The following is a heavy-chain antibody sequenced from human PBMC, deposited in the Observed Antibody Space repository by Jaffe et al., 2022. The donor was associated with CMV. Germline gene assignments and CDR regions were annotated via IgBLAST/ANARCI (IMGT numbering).Heavy chain of an antibody. D-gene: IGHD7-27*01. V-gene: IGHV4-61*01. Sequence: QVQLQESGPGLVKPSETLSLTCTVSGGSVSSGSYYWSWIRQPPGKGLEWIGYIYYSGSTNYNPSLKSRVTISVDTSKNQFSLKLSSVTAADTAVYYCAREIRSGSRIFDYWGQGTLVTVSS. CDR2: IYYSGST. CDR1: GGSVSSGSYY. CDR3: AREIRSGSRIFDY. J-gene: IGHJ4*02.